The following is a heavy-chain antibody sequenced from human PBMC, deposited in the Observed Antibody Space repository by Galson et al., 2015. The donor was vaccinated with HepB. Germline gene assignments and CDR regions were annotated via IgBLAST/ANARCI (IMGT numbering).Heavy chain of an antibody. V-gene: IGHV3-23*01. CDR3: AKEVDCTSTSCHLFDY. D-gene: IGHD2-2*01. Sequence: SLRLSCAASGFTFSSYDMSWVRQAPGKGLEWVSAISGSGGNTYYADSVEGRFTISRDNSKNTLYLQMNSLRAEDTAVYFCAKEVDCTSTSCHLFDYWGQGTLVTVSS. CDR1: GFTFSSYD. CDR2: ISGSGGNT. J-gene: IGHJ4*02.